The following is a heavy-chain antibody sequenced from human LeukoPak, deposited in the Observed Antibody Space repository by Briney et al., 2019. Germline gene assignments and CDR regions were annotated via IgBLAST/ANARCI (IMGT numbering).Heavy chain of an antibody. J-gene: IGHJ4*02. V-gene: IGHV3-30-3*01. CDR3: HQGVYAAGYYFDY. CDR2: ISYDGSNK. D-gene: IGHD5/OR15-5a*01. Sequence: GRSLRLSCAASGFTFSSYAMHWVRQAPGKGLEWVAVISYDGSNKYYADSVKGRFTISRDNSKNMLYLQMNSLRAEDTAVYYCHQGVYAAGYYFDYWGQGTLVTVSS. CDR1: GFTFSSYA.